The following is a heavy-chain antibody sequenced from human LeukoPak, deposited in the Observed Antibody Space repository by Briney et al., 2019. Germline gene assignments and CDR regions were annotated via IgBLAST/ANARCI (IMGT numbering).Heavy chain of an antibody. J-gene: IGHJ4*02. CDR1: GFTFSTYW. CDR2: INTDGSSA. CDR3: ARDVLR. V-gene: IGHV3-74*01. Sequence: GGSLILSCAASGFTFSTYWMHWVRQAPGKGLVWVSHINTDGSSATYADSVKGRFTISRDNAKNTLYLQMNSLRPEDTAVYYCARDVLRRGQGILVTVSS. D-gene: IGHD5/OR15-5a*01.